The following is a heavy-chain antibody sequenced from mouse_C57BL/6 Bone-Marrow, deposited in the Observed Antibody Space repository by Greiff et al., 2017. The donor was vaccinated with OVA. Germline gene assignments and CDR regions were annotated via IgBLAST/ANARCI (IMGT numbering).Heavy chain of an antibody. CDR3: ARYLLWLRLRAMDY. V-gene: IGHV1-64*01. CDR2: IHPNSGST. CDR1: GYTFTSYW. Sequence: QVQLQQPGAELVKPGASVKLSCKASGYTFTSYWMHWVKQRPGQGLEWIGMIHPNSGSTNYNEKFKSKATLTVDKSSSTAYMQLSSLTSEDSAVYYCARYLLWLRLRAMDYWGQGTTLTVSS. J-gene: IGHJ2*01. D-gene: IGHD2-2*01.